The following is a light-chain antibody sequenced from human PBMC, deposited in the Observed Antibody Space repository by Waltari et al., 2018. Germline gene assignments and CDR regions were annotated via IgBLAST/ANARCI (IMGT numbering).Light chain of an antibody. CDR2: RAS. Sequence: DIQMTQSPSTLSASVGDRVTITCRASQTINNWLAWYQQKPGKAPQLLIQRASVLQSGVPSRFIGSGSGTDFTLTISSLQPEDFATYYCQQSYSTPWTFGQGTKVEIK. V-gene: IGKV1-39*01. CDR3: QQSYSTPWT. J-gene: IGKJ1*01. CDR1: QTINNW.